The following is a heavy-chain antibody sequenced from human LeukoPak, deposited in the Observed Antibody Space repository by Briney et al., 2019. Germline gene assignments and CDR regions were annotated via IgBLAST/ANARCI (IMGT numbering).Heavy chain of an antibody. CDR1: GFSFSSYK. CDR2: ISSTSSSI. V-gene: IGHV3-21*01. Sequence: GGSLRLSCAASGFSFSSYKMNGVRQAPGKGLEWVSSISSTSSSIYYADSVKGRFTISRDNGKNSLYLQMNSLRAEDTAEYFCAREGAPSGIGRYSFEHWGQGTLVTVSS. J-gene: IGHJ4*02. D-gene: IGHD4-17*01. CDR3: AREGAPSGIGRYSFEH.